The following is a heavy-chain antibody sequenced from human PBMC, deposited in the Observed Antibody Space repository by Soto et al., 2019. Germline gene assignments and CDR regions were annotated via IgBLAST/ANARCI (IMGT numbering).Heavy chain of an antibody. CDR3: ASGGAGSGPFTWELPDH. V-gene: IGHV1-45*02. Sequence: QMQLVQSGAEVTKTGSSVTVSCQALGNTFSYRYLHWVRQAPGQALEWMGWIAPFSGDVHYAQNFQERVTLTRDRSINTAYMRMSSLRSEDTALYFCASGGAGSGPFTWELPDHWGQGTLVTVSS. J-gene: IGHJ4*02. D-gene: IGHD1-26*01. CDR2: IAPFSGDV. CDR1: GNTFSYRY.